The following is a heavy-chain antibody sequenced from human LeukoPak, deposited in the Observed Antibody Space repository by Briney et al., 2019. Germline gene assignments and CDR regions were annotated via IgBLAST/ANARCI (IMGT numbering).Heavy chain of an antibody. CDR2: IYYSGST. D-gene: IGHD6-13*01. Sequence: SETLSLTCTVSGGSISSSSYYWGWIRQPPGKGLEWIGSIYYSGSTYYNPSLKSRVTISVDTSKNQFSLKLSSVTAADTAVYYCARRPSPSSWYGNWFDPWGQGTLVTVSS. J-gene: IGHJ5*02. CDR1: GGSISSSSYY. V-gene: IGHV4-39*07. CDR3: ARRPSPSSWYGNWFDP.